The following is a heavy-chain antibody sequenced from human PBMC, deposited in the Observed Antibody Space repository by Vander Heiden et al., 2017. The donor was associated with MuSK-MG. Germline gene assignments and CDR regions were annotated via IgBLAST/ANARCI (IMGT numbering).Heavy chain of an antibody. D-gene: IGHD3-10*01. Sequence: QVQLQQWGAGLLKPSETLSLTCAVYGGSFSGYYWSWIRQPPGKGLEWIGEINHSGSTNYNPSLKSRVTISVDTSKNQFSLKLSSVTAADTAVYYCAIPHVMVRGEMGDYWGQGTLVTVSS. CDR2: INHSGST. V-gene: IGHV4-34*01. CDR1: GGSFSGYY. CDR3: AIPHVMVRGEMGDY. J-gene: IGHJ4*02.